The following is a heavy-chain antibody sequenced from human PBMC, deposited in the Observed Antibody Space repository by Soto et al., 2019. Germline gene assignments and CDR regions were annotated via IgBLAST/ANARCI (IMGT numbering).Heavy chain of an antibody. Sequence: GGSLRLSCAASGFTFSSYSMNWVRQAPGKGLEWVSYISSSSSTIYYADSVKGRFTISRDNAKNSLYLQMNSLRAEDTAVYYCARVDCSSTSCYYRGDYWGQGTLVTVSS. CDR2: ISSSSSTI. CDR3: ARVDCSSTSCYYRGDY. CDR1: GFTFSSYS. D-gene: IGHD2-2*01. J-gene: IGHJ4*02. V-gene: IGHV3-48*01.